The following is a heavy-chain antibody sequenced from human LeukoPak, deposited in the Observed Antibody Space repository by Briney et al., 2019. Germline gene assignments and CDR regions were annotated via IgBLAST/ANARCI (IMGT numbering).Heavy chain of an antibody. J-gene: IGHJ1*01. CDR2: ISYDGSNK. CDR3: ARVDSRGIAAAGTSEYFQH. D-gene: IGHD6-13*01. Sequence: GGSLRLSCAASGFTFSSYAMHWVRQAPGKGLERVAVISYDGSNKYYADSVKGRFTISRDNSKNTLYLQMNSLRAEDTAVYYCARVDSRGIAAAGTSEYFQHWGQGTLATVSS. CDR1: GFTFSSYA. V-gene: IGHV3-30-3*01.